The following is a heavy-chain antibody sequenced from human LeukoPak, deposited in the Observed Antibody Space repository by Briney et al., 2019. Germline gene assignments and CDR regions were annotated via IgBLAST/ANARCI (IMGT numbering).Heavy chain of an antibody. CDR3: ARVRDGDYVDY. J-gene: IGHJ4*02. D-gene: IGHD4-17*01. Sequence: GGSLRLSCAASGFTVSSNYMSWARQAPGKGLEWVSVIYSGGSTYYADSVKGRFTISRDNSKNTLYLQMNSLRAEDTAVYYCARVRDGDYVDYWGQGTLVTVSS. CDR1: GFTVSSNY. V-gene: IGHV3-53*01. CDR2: IYSGGST.